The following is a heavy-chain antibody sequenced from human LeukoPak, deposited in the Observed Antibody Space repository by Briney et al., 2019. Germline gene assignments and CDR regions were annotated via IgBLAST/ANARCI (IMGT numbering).Heavy chain of an antibody. CDR1: GFIVSNNY. CDR3: ARDSGDGDYEPLDF. D-gene: IGHD4-17*01. Sequence: GGSLRLSCAASGFIVSNNYMNWVRQSPGKGLEWVSTLYRDGSAFYADSVKGRFTISRDASKNMLYLQVNNLRVEDTAMYYCARDSGDGDYEPLDFWGQGTQVTVSS. V-gene: IGHV3-53*01. CDR2: LYRDGSA. J-gene: IGHJ4*02.